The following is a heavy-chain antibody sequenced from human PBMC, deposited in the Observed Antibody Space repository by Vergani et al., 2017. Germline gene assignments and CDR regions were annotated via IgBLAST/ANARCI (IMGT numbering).Heavy chain of an antibody. CDR1: GFTFSDHY. J-gene: IGHJ3*02. D-gene: IGHD2-2*01. V-gene: IGHV3-72*01. CDR3: ARLXYCSSTTCRQAFDI. CDR2: TRNKANSYTT. Sequence: EVQLVESGGGLVQPGGSLRLSCAASGFTFSDHYMDWVRQAPGKGLEWVGRTRNKANSYTTEYAASVKGRFTISGDDSKNSLYLQMSSLKIEDTAVYYCARLXYCSSTTCRQAFDIWGQGTMVTVSS.